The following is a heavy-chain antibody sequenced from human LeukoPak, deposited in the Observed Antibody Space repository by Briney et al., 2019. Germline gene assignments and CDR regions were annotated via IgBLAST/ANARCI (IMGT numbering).Heavy chain of an antibody. Sequence: PSQTLSLTCTVSGGSISSGGYSWSWIRQHPGKGLEWIGYIYYSGSTYYNPSLKSRVTISVDTSKNQFSLKLSSVTAADTAVYYCLGIVVVPAASDYYYYGMDVWGQGTTVTVSS. CDR3: LGIVVVPAASDYYYYGMDV. CDR2: IYYSGST. D-gene: IGHD2-2*03. V-gene: IGHV4-31*03. J-gene: IGHJ6*02. CDR1: GGSISSGGYS.